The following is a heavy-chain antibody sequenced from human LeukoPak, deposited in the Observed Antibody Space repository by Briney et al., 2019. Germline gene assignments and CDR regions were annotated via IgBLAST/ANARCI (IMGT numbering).Heavy chain of an antibody. D-gene: IGHD2-15*01. Sequence: GGSLRLSCAASGFTFSSYAMSWVRQAPGKGLEWVSTISGSGSSTYYGDSVKGRFTISRDNSRGTLWLQMNSLRAEDTAVYYCAKDDRELEVVAVRYWGQGTLVTVSS. CDR1: GFTFSSYA. V-gene: IGHV3-23*01. J-gene: IGHJ4*02. CDR3: AKDDRELEVVAVRY. CDR2: ISGSGSST.